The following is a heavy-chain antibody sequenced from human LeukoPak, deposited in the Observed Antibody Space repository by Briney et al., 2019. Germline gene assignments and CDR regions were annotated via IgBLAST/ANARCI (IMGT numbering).Heavy chain of an antibody. D-gene: IGHD1-26*01. J-gene: IGHJ3*02. CDR3: APWGGSYEDI. CDR1: GYSISSGYY. CDR2: IYHSGST. Sequence: SETLSLTCTVSGYSISSGYYWGWIRQPPGKGLEWIGSIYHSGSTYYNPSLKSRVTISVDTSKNQFSLKLSSVTAADTAVYYCAPWGGSYEDIWGQGTMVTVSS. V-gene: IGHV4-38-2*02.